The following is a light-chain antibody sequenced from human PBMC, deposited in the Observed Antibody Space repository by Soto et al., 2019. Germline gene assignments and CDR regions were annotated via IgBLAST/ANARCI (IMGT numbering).Light chain of an antibody. CDR1: SSDVGSYNL. V-gene: IGLV2-23*01. Sequence: QSVLTQPASVSGSPGQSITISCTGTSSDVGSYNLVSWYQQHPGKAPKLMIYEDNKRPSGVSNRFSGSKSGNTASLTISGLQPEDEAHYYCCSYAPISTVVFGGGTKLTVL. J-gene: IGLJ3*02. CDR2: EDN. CDR3: CSYAPISTVV.